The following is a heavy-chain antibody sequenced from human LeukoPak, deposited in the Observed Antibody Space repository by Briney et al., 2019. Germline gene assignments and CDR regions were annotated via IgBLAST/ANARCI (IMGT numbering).Heavy chain of an antibody. CDR2: ISYDGSNK. V-gene: IGHV3-30*03. D-gene: IGHD5-18*01. J-gene: IGHJ3*02. CDR3: ATHRGGYSYGHDAFDI. Sequence: GGSLRLSCAASGFTFSSYGMHWVRQAPGKGLEWVAVISYDGSNKYYADSVKGRFTISRDNSKNTLYLQMNSLRAEDTAVYYCATHRGGYSYGHDAFDIWGQGTMVTVSS. CDR1: GFTFSSYG.